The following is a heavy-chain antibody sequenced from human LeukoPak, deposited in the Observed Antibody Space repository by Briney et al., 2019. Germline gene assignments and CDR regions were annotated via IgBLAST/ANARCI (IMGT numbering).Heavy chain of an antibody. D-gene: IGHD1-14*01. CDR1: GFTFSSYG. J-gene: IGHJ4*02. CDR3: ARDREPRDSELDY. Sequence: GGSLRLSCVASGFTFSSYGMHWVRQAPGKGLEWVAVIWFDGSNKYYADSVKGRFTISRDNSKNTLYLQMNSLRAEDTAVYYCARDREPRDSELDYWGQGTLVTVSS. CDR2: IWFDGSNK. V-gene: IGHV3-33*01.